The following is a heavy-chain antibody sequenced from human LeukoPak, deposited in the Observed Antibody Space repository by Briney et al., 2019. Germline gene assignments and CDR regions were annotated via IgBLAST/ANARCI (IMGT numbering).Heavy chain of an antibody. V-gene: IGHV4-59*01. CDR3: ARDTRSYDNSGYYFFDF. CDR1: GASIRSYY. CDR2: INYSGST. D-gene: IGHD3-22*01. J-gene: IGHJ4*02. Sequence: SETLSLNCTVSGASIRSYYWNWLRQPPGKGLEWIGYINYSGSTNYNPSLKSRATISMDTSKHHFSLKLNSVTAADTAVYYCARDTRSYDNSGYYFFDFWGQGTLVTVSS.